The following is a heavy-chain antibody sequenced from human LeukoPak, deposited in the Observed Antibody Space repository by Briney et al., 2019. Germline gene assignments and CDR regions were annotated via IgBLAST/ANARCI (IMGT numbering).Heavy chain of an antibody. CDR1: GGSISSYY. J-gene: IGHJ5*02. Sequence: SETLSLTCTVSGGSISSYYWSWIRQPPGKGLEWIGYIYYSGSTNYNPSLKSRVTTSVDTSKNQFSLKLSSVTAADTAVYYCARGTAARWFDPWGQGTLVTVSS. CDR3: ARGTAARWFDP. V-gene: IGHV4-59*01. CDR2: IYYSGST. D-gene: IGHD6-6*01.